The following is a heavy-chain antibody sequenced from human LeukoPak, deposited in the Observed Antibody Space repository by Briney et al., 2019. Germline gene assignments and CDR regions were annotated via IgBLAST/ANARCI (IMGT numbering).Heavy chain of an antibody. J-gene: IGHJ5*02. Sequence: GGSLRLSCAVSGITLSNYGMSWVRQAPGKGLEWVSFISSSGSTIYYADSVKGRFTISRDNAKNSLYLQMNSLRAEDTAVYYCARDFRNGYCSSTSCSTYSWFDPWGQGTLVTVSS. CDR2: ISSSGSTI. V-gene: IGHV3-11*01. CDR3: ARDFRNGYCSSTSCSTYSWFDP. CDR1: GITLSNYG. D-gene: IGHD2-2*03.